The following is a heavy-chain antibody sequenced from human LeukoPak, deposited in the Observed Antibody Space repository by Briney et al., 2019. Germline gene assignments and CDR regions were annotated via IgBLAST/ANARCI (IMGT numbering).Heavy chain of an antibody. V-gene: IGHV4-39*01. D-gene: IGHD1-26*01. CDR3: ARNESVLGTTGLNAFFDD. Sequence: SETLSLTCTVTGGSISRRSDYWGWIRQPPGKGLEWIGRIYYSGSTYYNPSFKSRVTISVDTSRNQFSLQLSYVTAADTAVYYCARNESVLGTTGLNAFFDDWGQGSLVTVYS. CDR1: GGSISRRSDY. CDR2: IYYSGST. J-gene: IGHJ4*02.